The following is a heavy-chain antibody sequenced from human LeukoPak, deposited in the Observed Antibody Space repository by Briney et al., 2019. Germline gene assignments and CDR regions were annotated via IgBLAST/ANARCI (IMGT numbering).Heavy chain of an antibody. CDR3: ARGPFLPRSRAVTGPFDY. D-gene: IGHD2/OR15-2a*01. CDR1: GYTFTSYY. Sequence: GASVKVSCKASGYTFTSYYMHWVRQAPGQGLEWMGIINPSGGSTSYAQKFQGRVTIIRNTSISTAYMELSNLKSEDTAVYYCARGPFLPRSRAVTGPFDYWGQGTLITVSS. J-gene: IGHJ4*02. V-gene: IGHV1-46*01. CDR2: INPSGGST.